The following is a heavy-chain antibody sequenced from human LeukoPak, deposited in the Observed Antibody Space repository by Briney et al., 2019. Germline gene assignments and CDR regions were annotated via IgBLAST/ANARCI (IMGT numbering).Heavy chain of an antibody. CDR3: ARNRGYVTYDY. Sequence: GGSLRLSCAVSGFTFSSYWMSWVRQAPGKGLEWVASMKEDGSDKYYVDSVKGRFTISRDNAKNSLYLQMNSLRAEDTAVYYCARNRGYVTYDYWGQGTLVTVSS. CDR2: MKEDGSDK. J-gene: IGHJ4*02. D-gene: IGHD3-10*02. CDR1: GFTFSSYW. V-gene: IGHV3-7*05.